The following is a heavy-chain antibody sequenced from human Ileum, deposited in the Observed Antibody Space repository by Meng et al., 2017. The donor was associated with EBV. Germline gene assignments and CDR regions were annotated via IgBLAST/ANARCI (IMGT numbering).Heavy chain of an antibody. J-gene: IGHJ4*02. CDR2: TSHSGST. Sequence: VQVDGAGPGLVNPSETLSLTCAVSGGSISRSDWWSWVRQPPGKGLEWIGETSHSGSTNYSPSLKSRVTISLDKSKNQLSLKLNSVTAADTAVYYCASSDYYRSDYWGQGTLVTVSS. V-gene: IGHV4-4*02. CDR1: GGSISRSDW. CDR3: ASSDYYRSDY. D-gene: IGHD3-22*01.